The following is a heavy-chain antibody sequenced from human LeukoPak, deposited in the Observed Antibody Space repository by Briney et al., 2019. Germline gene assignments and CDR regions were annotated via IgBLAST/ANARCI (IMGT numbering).Heavy chain of an antibody. D-gene: IGHD1-26*01. V-gene: IGHV5-51*01. CDR1: GFRSTTYW. CDR2: IYPGDSDT. J-gene: IGHJ6*02. CDR3: ARHLIVGLYYYGMDV. Sequence: GESLKISCKGSGFRSTTYWVAWVRQMPGKGLEWMGIIYPGDSDTRYSPSFQGQVTISADKSISTAYLQWSSLKASDTAMYYCARHLIVGLYYYGMDVWGQGTTVTVSS.